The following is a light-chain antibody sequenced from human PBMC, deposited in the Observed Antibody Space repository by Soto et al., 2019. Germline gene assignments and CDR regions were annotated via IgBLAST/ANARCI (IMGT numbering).Light chain of an antibody. J-gene: IGKJ5*01. CDR1: QSVSNNY. CDR2: GAS. V-gene: IGKV3D-20*02. CDR3: QQRSSWPPIT. Sequence: EIVLTQSPGTLSLSPGERATLSCRASQSVSNNYLAWYQQKPGQAPRLLIYGASRRATGIPDRFSGRESGTDFTLTITTLEPEDFAVYYCQQRSSWPPITFGQGTRLEIK.